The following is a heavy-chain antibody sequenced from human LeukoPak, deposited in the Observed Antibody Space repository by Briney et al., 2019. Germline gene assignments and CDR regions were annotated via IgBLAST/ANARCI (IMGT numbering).Heavy chain of an antibody. D-gene: IGHD6-19*01. CDR1: GGSISSYY. V-gene: IGHV4-4*07. Sequence: SETLSLTCSVSGGSISSYYWSWIRQPAGKGLEWIGRIYTSGNTNYNPSLKSRVTMSVDTSKNQFSLKVTSVTAADTAVYYCERAWQWLPLDSWGQGTLVTVSS. CDR3: ERAWQWLPLDS. CDR2: IYTSGNT. J-gene: IGHJ4*02.